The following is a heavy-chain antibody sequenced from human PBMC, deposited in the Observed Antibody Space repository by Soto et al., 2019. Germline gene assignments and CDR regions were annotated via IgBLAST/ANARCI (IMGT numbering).Heavy chain of an antibody. J-gene: IGHJ4*02. CDR2: ISPSGTT. D-gene: IGHD3-10*01. CDR1: GGSFSGYY. V-gene: IGHV4-34*01. CDR3: VTSLWFGTQPEI. Sequence: QVQLQQWGAGLLKPSETLSLTCAVYGGSFSGYYWTWFRQPPGKGLEWIGEISPSGTTKYIPSLKSRVTISADTSKNQFSLKVTSVTAADTAVYYCVTSLWFGTQPEIWGQGALVTDSS.